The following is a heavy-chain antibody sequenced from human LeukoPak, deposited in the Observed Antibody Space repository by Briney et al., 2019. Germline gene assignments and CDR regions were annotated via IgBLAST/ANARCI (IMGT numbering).Heavy chain of an antibody. V-gene: IGHV4-39*01. CDR1: GDSIRSSGYY. Sequence: SETLSLTCTVSGDSIRSSGYYWGWIRQTPGKGLEWIGSIYYSGITYFNPSLKSRVTISVDTSKNQFSLRLSSVTAADTAAYYCARLVRRGGDRIPTPPHNLDSWGQGTLVTVSS. J-gene: IGHJ4*02. CDR3: ARLVRRGGDRIPTPPHNLDS. CDR2: IYYSGIT. D-gene: IGHD2-21*02.